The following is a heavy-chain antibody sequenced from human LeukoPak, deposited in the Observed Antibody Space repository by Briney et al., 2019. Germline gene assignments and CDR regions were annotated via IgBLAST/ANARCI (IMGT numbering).Heavy chain of an antibody. V-gene: IGHV4-61*01. Sequence: PSETLSLSCTVSGGSVISGSYYWSWIRQPPGKGLEWIGNIYYSGSTNYNPSLKSRVTISVDASKNQFSLKLGSVTAADTAVYYCAREQLGRIDYWGQGTLVTVPS. CDR1: GGSVISGSYY. J-gene: IGHJ4*02. CDR2: IYYSGST. CDR3: AREQLGRIDY. D-gene: IGHD1-1*01.